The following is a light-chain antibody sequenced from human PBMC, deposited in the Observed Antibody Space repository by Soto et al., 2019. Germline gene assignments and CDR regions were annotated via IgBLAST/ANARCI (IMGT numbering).Light chain of an antibody. CDR2: LGS. CDR1: QSLLHSNGYNY. Sequence: DIVMTQSPLSLPITPGEPASISCRSSQSLLHSNGYNYLDWYLQKPGQSPQLLIYLGSNLASGVPDRFSGSGSGTDFTLKISRVEAEDVGVSYCMQALQTLTFGQGTRLEIK. J-gene: IGKJ5*01. CDR3: MQALQTLT. V-gene: IGKV2-28*01.